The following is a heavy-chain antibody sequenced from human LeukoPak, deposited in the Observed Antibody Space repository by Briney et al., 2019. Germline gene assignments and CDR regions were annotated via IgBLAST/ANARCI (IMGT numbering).Heavy chain of an antibody. CDR1: GYTFTSYD. CDR3: ARGSGLRWFYYYYMDV. CDR2: MNPNSGNT. J-gene: IGHJ6*03. Sequence: ASVKVSCKASGYTFTSYDINWVRQATGQGLAWMGWMNPNSGNTGYAQKFQGRVTITRNTSISPAYMELSSLRSEDTAVYYCARGSGLRWFYYYYMDVWGKGTTVTVSS. D-gene: IGHD4-23*01. V-gene: IGHV1-8*03.